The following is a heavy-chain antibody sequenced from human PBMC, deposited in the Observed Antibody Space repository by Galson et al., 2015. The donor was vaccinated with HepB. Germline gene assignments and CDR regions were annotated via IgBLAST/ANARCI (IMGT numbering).Heavy chain of an antibody. CDR1: GYTFTNYA. Sequence: SVKVSCKASGYTFTNYAMHWVRQAPGQRLEWMGWINTGSGNTKYSQKLQGRVTFTRDTSASTAYMELSSLRSEDTAVYYCARDPYSTGWYYFDYWGQGTLVIGSS. V-gene: IGHV1-3*04. J-gene: IGHJ4*02. CDR2: INTGSGNT. D-gene: IGHD6-19*01. CDR3: ARDPYSTGWYYFDY.